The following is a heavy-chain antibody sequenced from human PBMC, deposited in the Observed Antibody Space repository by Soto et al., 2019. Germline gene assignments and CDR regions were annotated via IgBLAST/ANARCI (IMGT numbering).Heavy chain of an antibody. V-gene: IGHV3-33*01. CDR3: AGAGMFYDILTGYYMDGDDN. D-gene: IGHD3-9*01. Sequence: PGGSLRLSCAASGFTFSSYGMHWVRQAPGKGLEWVAVIWYDGSNKYYADSVKGRFPISSDNSKNTLYLHMNSLRAEDTAVYYGAGAGMFYDILTGYYMDGDDNWGQGTLGTVSS. J-gene: IGHJ4*02. CDR1: GFTFSSYG. CDR2: IWYDGSNK.